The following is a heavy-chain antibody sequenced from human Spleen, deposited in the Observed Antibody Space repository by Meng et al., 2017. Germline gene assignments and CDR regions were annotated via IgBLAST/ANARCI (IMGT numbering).Heavy chain of an antibody. V-gene: IGHV3-30*01. D-gene: IGHD6-13*01. Sequence: VQLVESGGGVVQPGRSLRLSCAASGFTFSSYAMHWVRQAPGKGLEWVAVISYDGSNKYYADSVKGRFTISRDNSKNTLYLQMNSLRAEDTAVYYCARDDSSWVWGQGTLVTVSS. CDR2: ISYDGSNK. CDR3: ARDDSSWV. CDR1: GFTFSSYA. J-gene: IGHJ4*02.